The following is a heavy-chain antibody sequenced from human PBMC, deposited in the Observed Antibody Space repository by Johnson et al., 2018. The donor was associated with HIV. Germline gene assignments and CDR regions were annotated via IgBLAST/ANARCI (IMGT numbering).Heavy chain of an antibody. J-gene: IGHJ3*02. CDR2: IWYDGSNK. Sequence: QVQLMESGGGVVQPGRSLRLSCAASGFTFSSYGMHWVRQAPGKGLEWVAVIWYDGSNKYYADSVKGRFTISRDNSKNTLYLQMNSLRADETAVYYCAKRLTYANSLDAFDIWGQGTMVTVSS. V-gene: IGHV3-33*06. CDR3: AKRLTYANSLDAFDI. D-gene: IGHD3-16*01. CDR1: GFTFSSYG.